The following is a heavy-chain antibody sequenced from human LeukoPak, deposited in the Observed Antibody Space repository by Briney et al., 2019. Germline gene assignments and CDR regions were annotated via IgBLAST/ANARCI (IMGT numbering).Heavy chain of an antibody. V-gene: IGHV1-18*01. CDR3: ARDGSVVVPAAIPSYYGMDV. Sequence: ASVKVSCTASGYTFTSYGISWVRQAPGQGLEWMGWISAYNGNTNYAQKLQGRVTMTTDTSTSTAYMELRSLRSDDTAVYYCARDGSVVVPAAIPSYYGMDVWGQGTTVTVSS. D-gene: IGHD2-2*01. CDR1: GYTFTSYG. CDR2: ISAYNGNT. J-gene: IGHJ6*02.